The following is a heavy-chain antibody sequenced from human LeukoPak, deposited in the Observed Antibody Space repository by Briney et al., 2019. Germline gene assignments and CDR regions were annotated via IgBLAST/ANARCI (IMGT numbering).Heavy chain of an antibody. J-gene: IGHJ5*02. CDR2: FSASDGSR. V-gene: IGHV3-23*01. CDR1: GFSFSSYG. CDR3: AKVLPRYSGYET. D-gene: IGHD5-12*01. Sequence: AGGSLRLSCEASGFSFSSYGMSWVRQAPGEGLEWVSGFSASDGSRYYADSVKGRFTISRDNSKNTLYLQMNSLRAEDTAVYYCAKVLPRYSGYETWGQGTLVTVSS.